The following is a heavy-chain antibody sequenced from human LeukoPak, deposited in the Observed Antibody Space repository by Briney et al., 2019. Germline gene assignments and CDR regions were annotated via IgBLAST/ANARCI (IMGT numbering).Heavy chain of an antibody. V-gene: IGHV4-34*01. D-gene: IGHD3/OR15-3a*01. Sequence: AETLSLTCAVYGGSFSGYYWSWIRQPPGKGLEWIGEINHSGSTNYNPSLKSRVTISVDTSKNQFSLKLSSVTAADTAVYYCARLGTGYPGIDYWGQGTLVTVSS. J-gene: IGHJ4*02. CDR3: ARLGTGYPGIDY. CDR2: INHSGST. CDR1: GGSFSGYY.